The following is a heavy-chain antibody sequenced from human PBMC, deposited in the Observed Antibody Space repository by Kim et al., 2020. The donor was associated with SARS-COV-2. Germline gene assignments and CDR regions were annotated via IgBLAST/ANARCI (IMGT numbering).Heavy chain of an antibody. CDR1: GFTFSSYS. CDR3: VSLQAAAGTEYYYYGMDV. J-gene: IGHJ6*02. V-gene: IGHV3-48*02. CDR2: ISSSSSTI. D-gene: IGHD6-13*01. Sequence: GGSLRLSCAASGFTFSSYSMNWVRQAPGKGLEWVSYISSSSSTIYYADSVKGRFTISRDNAKNSLYLQMNSLRDEDTAVYYCVSLQAAAGTEYYYYGMDVWGQGTTVTVSS.